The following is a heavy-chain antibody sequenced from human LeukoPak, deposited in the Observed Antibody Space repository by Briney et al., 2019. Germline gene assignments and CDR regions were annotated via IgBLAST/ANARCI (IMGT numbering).Heavy chain of an antibody. V-gene: IGHV3-23*01. Sequence: GGSLRLSCAASGFTFSSYAMSWVRQAPGKGLEWVSAISGSGGSTYYADSVKGRFTISRDNSKNTLYLQMNSLRAEDTAVYYWAKDGVYDFWSGPLTPADYWGQGTLVTVPS. J-gene: IGHJ4*02. D-gene: IGHD3-3*01. CDR1: GFTFSSYA. CDR3: AKDGVYDFWSGPLTPADY. CDR2: ISGSGGST.